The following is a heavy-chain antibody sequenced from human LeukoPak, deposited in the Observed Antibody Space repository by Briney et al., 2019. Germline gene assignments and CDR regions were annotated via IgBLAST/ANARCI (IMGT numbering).Heavy chain of an antibody. J-gene: IGHJ3*02. Sequence: PSETLSLTCTVSGGSISSGSYYWSWIRQPAGKGLEWIGRIYTSGSTNYNPSLKSRVTISVDTSKNQFSLKLSSVTAADTAVYYCAREMATIENDAFDIWGQGTMVTVSS. CDR2: IYTSGST. CDR3: AREMATIENDAFDI. CDR1: GGSISSGSYY. V-gene: IGHV4-61*02. D-gene: IGHD5-24*01.